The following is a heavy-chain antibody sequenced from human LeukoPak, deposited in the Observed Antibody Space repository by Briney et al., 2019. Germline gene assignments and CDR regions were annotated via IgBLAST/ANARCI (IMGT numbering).Heavy chain of an antibody. V-gene: IGHV1-2*06. CDR3: ARLLWFGELYWFDP. CDR1: GYTFTGYY. CDR2: INPNSGGT. J-gene: IGHJ5*02. Sequence: ASVTVSCKASGYTFTGYYMHWVRQAPGQGLEWMGRINPNSGGTNYAQKFQGRVTMTRDTSISTAYTELSRLRSDDTAVYYCARLLWFGELYWFDPWGQGTLVTVSS. D-gene: IGHD3-10*01.